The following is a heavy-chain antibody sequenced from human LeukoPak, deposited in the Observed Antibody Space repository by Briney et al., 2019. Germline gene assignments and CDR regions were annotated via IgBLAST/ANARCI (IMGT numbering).Heavy chain of an antibody. J-gene: IGHJ3*02. Sequence: SETLSLTCTVSGGPISSGSYYWSWIRQPAGKGLEWIGRIYTSGSTNYNPSLKSRVTISVDTSKNQFSLKLSSVTAADTAVYYCAREGADAFDIWGQGTMVTVSS. CDR2: IYTSGST. CDR3: AREGADAFDI. D-gene: IGHD4/OR15-4a*01. CDR1: GGPISSGSYY. V-gene: IGHV4-61*02.